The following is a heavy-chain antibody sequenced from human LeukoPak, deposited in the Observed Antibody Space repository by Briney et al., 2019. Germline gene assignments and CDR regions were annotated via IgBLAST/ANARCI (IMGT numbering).Heavy chain of an antibody. V-gene: IGHV3-7*01. J-gene: IGHJ6*04. D-gene: IGHD3-10*02. Sequence: GGSLRLSCVASGFTFSDYWMTWVRQAPGKGLEWVANIKQDGSEKFCVDSVKGRFTISRDNAENSLYLQMNSLRAEDTAVYYCAELGITMIGGVWGKGTTVTISS. CDR3: AELGITMIGGV. CDR2: IKQDGSEK. CDR1: GFTFSDYW.